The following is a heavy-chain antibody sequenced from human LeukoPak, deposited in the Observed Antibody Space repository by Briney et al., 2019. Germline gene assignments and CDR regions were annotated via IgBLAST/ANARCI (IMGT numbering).Heavy chain of an antibody. J-gene: IGHJ4*02. CDR3: AKFDGDYGDFFDY. CDR1: GFTFSSYA. CDR2: ISGSGGST. V-gene: IGHV3-23*01. Sequence: PGGSLRLSCAASGFTFSSYAMSWVRQAPGKGLEWVSAISGSGGSTYYADSVKGRFTISRDNSKNTLSLQMNSRRAEDTAVYYCAKFDGDYGDFFDYWGQGTLVTVSS. D-gene: IGHD4-17*01.